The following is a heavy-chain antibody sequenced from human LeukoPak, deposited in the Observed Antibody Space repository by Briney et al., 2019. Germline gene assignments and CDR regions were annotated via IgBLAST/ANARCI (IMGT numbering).Heavy chain of an antibody. V-gene: IGHV4-4*07. CDR1: GDSISSYY. Sequence: PSETLSLTCTVSGDSISSYYWNWIRQPAGKGLEWIGRIYTSGSTNYNPSLKSRVTMSVDTSKNQFSLKLTSVTAADTAVYYCARDVPTAVAGAFDIWGQGTIVTVSS. J-gene: IGHJ3*02. CDR3: ARDVPTAVAGAFDI. CDR2: IYTSGST. D-gene: IGHD6-19*01.